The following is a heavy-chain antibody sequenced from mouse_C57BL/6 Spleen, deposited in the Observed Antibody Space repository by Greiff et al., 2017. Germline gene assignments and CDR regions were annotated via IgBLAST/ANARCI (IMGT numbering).Heavy chain of an antibody. Sequence: QVQLQQPGAELVKPGASVKLSCKASGYTFTSYWMPWVKQRPGRGLEWIGSIDPNSGGTNYNEKFKSKATLTVDKSSSTAYMQLSSLTSEDSAVYCCAWDYDGYDVFDYWGQGTTLTVS. D-gene: IGHD2-3*01. CDR1: GYTFTSYW. V-gene: IGHV1-72*01. CDR2: IDPNSGGT. J-gene: IGHJ2*01. CDR3: AWDYDGYDVFDY.